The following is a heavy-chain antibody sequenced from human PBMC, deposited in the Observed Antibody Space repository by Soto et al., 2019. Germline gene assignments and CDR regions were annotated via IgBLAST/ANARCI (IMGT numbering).Heavy chain of an antibody. CDR3: ARDGVLLWFGEFYGMDV. D-gene: IGHD3-10*01. CDR2: IKQDGSEK. Sequence: GGSLRLSCAASGFTFSSYWMSWVRQAPGKGLEWVANIKQDGSEKYYVDSVKGRFTISRDNAKNSLYLQMNSLRAEDTAVYYCARDGVLLWFGEFYGMDVWGQGTTVTVSS. J-gene: IGHJ6*02. V-gene: IGHV3-7*04. CDR1: GFTFSSYW.